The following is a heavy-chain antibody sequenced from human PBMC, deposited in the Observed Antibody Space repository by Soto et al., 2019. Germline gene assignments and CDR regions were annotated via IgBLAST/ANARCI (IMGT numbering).Heavy chain of an antibody. CDR2: IFYNGTT. V-gene: IGHV4-61*01. J-gene: IGHJ4*02. CDR1: GVSVSGSSC. Sequence: SETLSLTCTVAGVSVSGSSCWTWIRQAPGKGLEWIGCIFYNGTTNYNPSLRRPVTISVETSKNQFSLKLSSVTRADTAVYYCARARFCTSTSCYHYFDFWGQGTLVTVSS. CDR3: ARARFCTSTSCYHYFDF. D-gene: IGHD2-2*01.